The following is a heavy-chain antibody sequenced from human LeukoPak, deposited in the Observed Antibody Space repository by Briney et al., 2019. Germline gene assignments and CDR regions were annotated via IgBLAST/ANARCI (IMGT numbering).Heavy chain of an antibody. J-gene: IGHJ3*02. V-gene: IGHV4-39*07. Sequence: PSETLSLTCTVSGGSISSSSYYWGWIRQPPGKGLEWVGSIYYSGSTYYNPSLKSRVTISVDTSKNQFSLKLSSVTAADTAVYYCARFKQNSSGWTVDAFDIWGQGTMVTVSS. CDR3: ARFKQNSSGWTVDAFDI. CDR1: GGSISSSSYY. CDR2: IYYSGST. D-gene: IGHD6-19*01.